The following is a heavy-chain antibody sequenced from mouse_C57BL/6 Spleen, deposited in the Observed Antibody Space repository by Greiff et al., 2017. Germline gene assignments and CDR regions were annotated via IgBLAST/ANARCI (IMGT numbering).Heavy chain of an antibody. Sequence: VQLKESGGGLVKPGGSLKLSCAASGFTFSDYGMHWVRQAPEKGLEWVAYISSGSSTIYYADTVKGRFTISRDNAKNTLFLQMTSLRSEDTAMYYCARGGYYVNAMDYWGQGTSVTVSS. CDR3: ARGGYYVNAMDY. D-gene: IGHD2-3*01. CDR2: ISSGSSTI. J-gene: IGHJ4*01. CDR1: GFTFSDYG. V-gene: IGHV5-17*01.